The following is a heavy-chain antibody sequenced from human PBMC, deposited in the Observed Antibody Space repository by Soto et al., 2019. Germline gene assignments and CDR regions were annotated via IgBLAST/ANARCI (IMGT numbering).Heavy chain of an antibody. CDR1: GFTFSSYN. CDR3: ARGWSMVTSDY. J-gene: IGHJ4*02. CDR2: ISSSSNTI. D-gene: IGHD2-21*02. V-gene: IGHV3-48*01. Sequence: EVQLVESGGGLVQPGGSLRLSCAASGFTFSSYNMNWVRQDPGKGLEWVSYISSSSNTIYYADSVKGRFTISRDNAKNSLYLQMNSLRAEDTAVYYCARGWSMVTSDYWGQGTLVTVSS.